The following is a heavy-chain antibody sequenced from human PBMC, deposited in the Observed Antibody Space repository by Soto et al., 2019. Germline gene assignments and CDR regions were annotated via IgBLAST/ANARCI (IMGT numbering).Heavy chain of an antibody. D-gene: IGHD1-26*01. CDR1: GGSISSGGYY. Sequence: SETLSLTCTVSGGSISSGGYYWSWIRQHPGKGLEWIGYIYYSGSTYYNPSLKSRVTISVDTSKNQFSLKLSSVTAADTAVYYCARGGSYYYYYMDVWGKGTTVTVSS. J-gene: IGHJ6*03. CDR3: ARGGSYYYYYMDV. V-gene: IGHV4-31*03. CDR2: IYYSGST.